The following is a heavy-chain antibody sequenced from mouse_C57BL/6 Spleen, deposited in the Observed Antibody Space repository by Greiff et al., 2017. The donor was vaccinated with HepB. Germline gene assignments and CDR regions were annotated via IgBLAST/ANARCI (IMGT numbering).Heavy chain of an antibody. V-gene: IGHV1-53*01. CDR3: ARSRIGVATYHAMDY. Sequence: QVQLQQPGTELVKPGASVKLSCKASGYTFTSYWMHWVKQRPGQGLEWIGNINPSNGGTNYNEKFKSKATLTVDKSSSTAYMQLSSLTSEDSAVYYCARSRIGVATYHAMDYWGQGTSVTVSS. J-gene: IGHJ4*01. CDR2: INPSNGGT. CDR1: GYTFTSYW. D-gene: IGHD1-1*01.